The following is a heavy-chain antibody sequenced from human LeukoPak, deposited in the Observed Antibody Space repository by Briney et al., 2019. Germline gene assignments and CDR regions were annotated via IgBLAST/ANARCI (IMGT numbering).Heavy chain of an antibody. CDR2: IIPIFGTA. D-gene: IGHD6-6*01. J-gene: IGHJ6*03. CDR3: ASSSTARFYYYYMDV. Sequence: ASVKVSCKASVGTFSSYAISWVRQAPGQGLEWMGGIIPIFGTANYAQKFQGRVTITTDESTSTAYMELSSLRSEDTAVYYCASSSTARFYYYYMDVWGKGTTVTVSS. CDR1: VGTFSSYA. V-gene: IGHV1-69*05.